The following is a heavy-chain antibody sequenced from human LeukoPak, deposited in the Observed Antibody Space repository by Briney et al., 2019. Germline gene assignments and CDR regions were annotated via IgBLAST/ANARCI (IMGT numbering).Heavy chain of an antibody. CDR3: ARWDHGSGRFQN. CDR1: GDSVSSNSVA. Sequence: PSQTLSLTCAISGDSVSSNSVAWNWVRQSPSRGLEWLGRASYKSEWYFNYAVSVTSRITINADTSKNQFSLRLNSVTPEDTAVYYCARWDHGSGRFQNWGQGTLVTVSS. CDR2: ASYKSEWYF. D-gene: IGHD6-19*01. J-gene: IGHJ1*01. V-gene: IGHV6-1*01.